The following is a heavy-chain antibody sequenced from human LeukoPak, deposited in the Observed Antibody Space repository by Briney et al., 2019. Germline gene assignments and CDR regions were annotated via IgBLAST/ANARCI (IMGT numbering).Heavy chain of an antibody. D-gene: IGHD3-22*01. V-gene: IGHV4-34*01. CDR1: GGSFSGYY. CDR3: ARLVRTYYYDSSGYYWDY. J-gene: IGHJ4*02. CDR2: INHSGST. Sequence: PSETLSLTCAVYGGSFSGYYWSWIRQPPGKGLEWIGEINHSGSTNYNPSLKSRVTISVDTSKNQFSLELSSVTAADTAVYYCARLVRTYYYDSSGYYWDYWGQGTLVTVSS.